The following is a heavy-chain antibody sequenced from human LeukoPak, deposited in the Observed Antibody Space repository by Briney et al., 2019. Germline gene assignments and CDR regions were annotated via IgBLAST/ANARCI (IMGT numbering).Heavy chain of an antibody. D-gene: IGHD2-2*01. CDR1: GFTFSSYS. CDR3: ARERARWDYTVPPPLDY. Sequence: PGGSLRLSCAASGFTFSSYSMSWVRQAPGKGLEWVSSISSSSSYIYYADSVKGRFTISRDNAQNSLYLQMNSLRAEDTAVYYCARERARWDYTVPPPLDYWGQGTLVTVSS. CDR2: ISSSSSYI. J-gene: IGHJ4*02. V-gene: IGHV3-21*01.